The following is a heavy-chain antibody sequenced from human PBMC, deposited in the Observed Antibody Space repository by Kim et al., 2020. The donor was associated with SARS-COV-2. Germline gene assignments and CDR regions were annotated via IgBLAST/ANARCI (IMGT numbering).Heavy chain of an antibody. J-gene: IGHJ4*01. V-gene: IGHV3-30*18. D-gene: IGHD1-1*01. CDR3: AKDLRPNWNDGPFDY. Sequence: GGSLRLSCAASGFTFSSYGMHWVRQAPGKGLEWVAVISYDGSNKYYADSVKGRFTISRDNSKNTLYLQMNSLRAEDTAVYYCAKDLRPNWNDGPFDYWG. CDR2: ISYDGSNK. CDR1: GFTFSSYG.